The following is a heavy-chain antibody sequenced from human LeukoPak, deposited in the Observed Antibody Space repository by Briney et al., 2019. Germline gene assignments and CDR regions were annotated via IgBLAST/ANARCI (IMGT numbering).Heavy chain of an antibody. Sequence: SETLSLTCTVSGASISSYYCHWIRQSPGKGLEWIGSIYDMGGTQNNPSLRSRVTMSVDTSKNQFSLKLRSVTAADTAIYYCARERNYDNALDVWGQGTTVTVSS. V-gene: IGHV4-59*12. CDR2: IYDMGGT. J-gene: IGHJ6*02. CDR3: ARERNYDNALDV. CDR1: GASISSYY.